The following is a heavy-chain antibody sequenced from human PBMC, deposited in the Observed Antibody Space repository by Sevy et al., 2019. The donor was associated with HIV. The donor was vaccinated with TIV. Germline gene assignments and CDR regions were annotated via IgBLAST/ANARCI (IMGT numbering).Heavy chain of an antibody. CDR3: AREGFSSYAFDI. D-gene: IGHD2-15*01. CDR2: IIPIFGTA. V-gene: IGHV1-69*13. Sequence: ASVKVSCKASGGTFSSYAISWVRQAPGQGLEWMGGIIPIFGTANYAQKFQGTVTITADESTSTAYMELSSLRSEDTAVYYCAREGFSSYAFDIWGQGTMVTVSS. CDR1: GGTFSSYA. J-gene: IGHJ3*02.